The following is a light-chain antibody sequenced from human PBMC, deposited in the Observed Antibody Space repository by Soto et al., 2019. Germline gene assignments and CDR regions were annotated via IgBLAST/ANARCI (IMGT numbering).Light chain of an antibody. J-gene: IGLJ2*01. CDR1: SSDVGAYNY. CDR2: DVS. Sequence: QCALTQPASVSGSPGQSITISCTGTSSDVGAYNYVSWYQKHPDIAPKLIIYDVSNRPSGVSARFSGSKSGNTASLTISGLQAGDEADYYCTSYTSGSTLLFGGGTKLTVL. CDR3: TSYTSGSTLL. V-gene: IGLV2-14*01.